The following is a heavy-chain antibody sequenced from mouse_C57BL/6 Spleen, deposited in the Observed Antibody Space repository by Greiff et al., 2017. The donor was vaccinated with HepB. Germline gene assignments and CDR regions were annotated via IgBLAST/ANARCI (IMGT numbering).Heavy chain of an antibody. CDR2: IFPGSGST. CDR3: ARPILGYYEFAY. CDR1: GYTFTDYY. Sequence: VKLMESGPELVKPGASVKISCKASGYTFTDYYINWVKQRPGQGLEWIGWIFPGSGSTYYNEKFKGKATLTVDKSSSTAYMLLSSLTSEDSAVYFCARPILGYYEFAYWGQGTLVTVSA. V-gene: IGHV1-75*01. J-gene: IGHJ3*01. D-gene: IGHD2-3*01.